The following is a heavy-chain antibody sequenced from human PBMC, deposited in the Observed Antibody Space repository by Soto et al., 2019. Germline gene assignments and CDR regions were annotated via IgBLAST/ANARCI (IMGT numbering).Heavy chain of an antibody. D-gene: IGHD3-16*01. V-gene: IGHV4-4*02. J-gene: IGHJ4*02. CDR1: SGSISSSNW. CDR2: IYHSGST. CDR3: ARDRRGALDY. Sequence: QVQLQESGPGLVKPSGTLSLTCAVSSGSISSSNWWSWVRQPPGKGLEWIGEIYHSGSTNYNPSLXXXXXXXXXXXXXQXXLKLSSVTAADTAVYYCARDRRGALDYWGQGTLVTVSS.